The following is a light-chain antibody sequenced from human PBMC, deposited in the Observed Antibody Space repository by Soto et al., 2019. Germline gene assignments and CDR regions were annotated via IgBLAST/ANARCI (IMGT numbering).Light chain of an antibody. J-gene: IGKJ1*01. Sequence: EIVLTQSPGTLSLSPGDRATLSCRASKSVSSSYLAWYQQNPGQAPRLLIYGASSRATGIPDRFSGSGSGTDFTLTISRLEPEDFAVYYCQQYGSSPPWTFGQGTKVEIK. CDR2: GAS. CDR3: QQYGSSPPWT. CDR1: KSVSSSY. V-gene: IGKV3-20*01.